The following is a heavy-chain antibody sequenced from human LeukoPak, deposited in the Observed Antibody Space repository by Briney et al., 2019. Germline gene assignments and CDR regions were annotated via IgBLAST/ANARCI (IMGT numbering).Heavy chain of an antibody. D-gene: IGHD5-18*01. J-gene: IGHJ4*02. CDR3: ATIKRGNIYGYFDF. Sequence: SETLSLTCTVSGGSMNIHYWSWIRQPPGKGLEWIGYMLDTVTTKDNPSLKSRFTLSADTSKNQFSLRLTSVTAADTAVYYCATIKRGNIYGYFDFWGQGILVTVSS. CDR1: GGSMNIHY. CDR2: MLDTVTT. V-gene: IGHV4-59*11.